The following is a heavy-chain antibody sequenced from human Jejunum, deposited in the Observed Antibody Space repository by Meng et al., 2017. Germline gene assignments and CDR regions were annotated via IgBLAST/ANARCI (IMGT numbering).Heavy chain of an antibody. D-gene: IGHD2-21*02. CDR1: GFSFSTYA. CDR3: ARTPATDWYFDL. J-gene: IGHJ2*01. Sequence: QVQLVGSGGGVVHPGRSLRLSCSESGFSFSTYAIHWVRQGPGKGLEWVAVLWYDGSNQYYGASVKGRFTISRDHSKNTLYLQMDSLRAEDTAVYYCARTPATDWYFDLWGRGTLVTVSS. V-gene: IGHV3-33*01. CDR2: LWYDGSNQ.